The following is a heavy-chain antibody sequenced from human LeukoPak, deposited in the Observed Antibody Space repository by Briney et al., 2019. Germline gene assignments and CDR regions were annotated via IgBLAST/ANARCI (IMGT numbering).Heavy chain of an antibody. Sequence: PGGSLRLSCAASGFTFSDYSMNWVRQAPGKGLEWVSSISSSSTYIHYADSVKGRFTISRDNSKNSLYLQMNSLRDEDTAVYYCARGRGMAAASTSEYFQDWGQGTLVTVSS. CDR1: GFTFSDYS. CDR2: ISSSSTYI. V-gene: IGHV3-21*06. D-gene: IGHD6-13*01. J-gene: IGHJ1*01. CDR3: ARGRGMAAASTSEYFQD.